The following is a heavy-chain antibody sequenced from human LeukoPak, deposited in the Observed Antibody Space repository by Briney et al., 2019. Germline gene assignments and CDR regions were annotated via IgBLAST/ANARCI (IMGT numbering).Heavy chain of an antibody. J-gene: IGHJ6*02. D-gene: IGHD5-24*01. V-gene: IGHV4-34*01. CDR1: GGSFSGYY. Sequence: PSETLCLTCAVYGGSFSGYYWSWIRQPPGKGLEWIGDINHSGSTNYNPSLKSRVTISVDTSKNQFSLKLSAVTAADTAVYYCARGQRRYGMDVWGQGTTVTVSS. CDR2: INHSGST. CDR3: ARGQRRYGMDV.